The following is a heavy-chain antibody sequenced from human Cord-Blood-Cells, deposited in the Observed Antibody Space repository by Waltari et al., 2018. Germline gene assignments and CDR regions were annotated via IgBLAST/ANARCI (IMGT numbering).Heavy chain of an antibody. CDR2: ISWNSGSI. CDR3: AKDNTPEYSSSSAAFDI. V-gene: IGHV3-9*03. CDR1: GFTFVDYA. D-gene: IGHD6-6*01. Sequence: EVQLVESGGGLVQPGRSLRLYCAASGFTFVDYAMHWVRQALGKGLEWVSGISWNSGSIGNADSVKVRFTITRDNAKNSLYLQMNSLGAEDMALYYCAKDNTPEYSSSSAAFDIWGQGTMVTVSS. J-gene: IGHJ3*02.